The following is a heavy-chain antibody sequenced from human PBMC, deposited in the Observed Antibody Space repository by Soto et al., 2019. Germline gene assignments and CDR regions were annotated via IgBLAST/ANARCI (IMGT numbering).Heavy chain of an antibody. Sequence: QVQLVQSGPEVKKPGASVKVSCKASGYTFANYGINWVRQAPGQGLEWMGWINVYNGNTNYAQSLQGRVTMTTDTSXNXXYMELRSLRSDDTAVYYCARDPLIVAVSSDYGMDVWGQGTTVTVSS. CDR2: INVYNGNT. CDR3: ARDPLIVAVSSDYGMDV. V-gene: IGHV1-18*01. CDR1: GYTFANYG. J-gene: IGHJ6*02. D-gene: IGHD2-21*01.